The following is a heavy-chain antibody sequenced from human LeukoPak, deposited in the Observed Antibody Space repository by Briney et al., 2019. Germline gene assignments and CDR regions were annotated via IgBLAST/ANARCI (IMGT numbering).Heavy chain of an antibody. J-gene: IGHJ3*01. D-gene: IGHD2-21*01. CDR1: GYTFTGYY. V-gene: IGHV1-2*02. CDR2: INPNSGGT. Sequence: ASVKVSCKASGYTFTGYYMHWVRQAPGQGLEWMGWINPNSGGTNYAQKFQDRVTMTSDTSITTAYMEMNSLTSDDTAIFYCARELISEDDVVVSTDRDGDAFDVWGQGTVVTVSS. CDR3: ARELISEDDVVVSTDRDGDAFDV.